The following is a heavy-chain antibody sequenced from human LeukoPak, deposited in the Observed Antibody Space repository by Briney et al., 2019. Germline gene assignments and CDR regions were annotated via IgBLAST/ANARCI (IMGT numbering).Heavy chain of an antibody. J-gene: IGHJ4*02. CDR3: ARVGSGYTYELDY. CDR1: GGSISSSSYY. V-gene: IGHV4-39*07. CDR2: IYYSGST. D-gene: IGHD5-18*01. Sequence: SETLSLTCTVSGGSISSSSYYWGWIRQPPGKGLEWIGSIYYSGSTYYNPSLKSRVTISVDTSKNQFSLKLSSVTAADTAVYYCARVGSGYTYELDYWGQGTLVTVSS.